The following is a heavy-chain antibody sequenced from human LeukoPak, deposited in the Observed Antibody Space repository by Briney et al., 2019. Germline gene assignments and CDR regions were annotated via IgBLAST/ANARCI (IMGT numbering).Heavy chain of an antibody. CDR3: AREGAYSGSYFDY. J-gene: IGHJ4*02. CDR1: GGTFSSYA. CDR2: IIPILGIA. Sequence: GASVKVSCKASGGTFSSYAISWGRQAPGQGLERMGRIIPILGIANYAQKFQGRVTITADKSTSTAYMELSSLRSEDTAVYYCAREGAYSGSYFDYWGQGTLVTVSS. V-gene: IGHV1-69*04. D-gene: IGHD1-26*01.